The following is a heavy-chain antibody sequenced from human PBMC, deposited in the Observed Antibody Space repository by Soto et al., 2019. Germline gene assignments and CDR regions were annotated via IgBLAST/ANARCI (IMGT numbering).Heavy chain of an antibody. Sequence: PSETLSLTCTVSGGSISSGGFYWSWIRQHPGQGLEWIGYIYYSGSTYYNPSLKSRVSISVDTSKNQFSLKLSSVTAADTAVYYCARYFNPGGWSGYYFDYWGQGTLVTVSS. CDR1: GGSISSGGFY. D-gene: IGHD3-3*01. CDR3: ARYFNPGGWSGYYFDY. CDR2: IYYSGST. V-gene: IGHV4-31*03. J-gene: IGHJ4*02.